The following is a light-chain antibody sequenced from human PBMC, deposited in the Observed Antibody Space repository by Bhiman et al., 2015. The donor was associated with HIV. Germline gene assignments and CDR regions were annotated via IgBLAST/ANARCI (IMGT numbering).Light chain of an antibody. Sequence: QSALTQPASVSGSLGQSITISCTGTRSDNDAYNYVSWYQKRPGTAPRLIIFDVTSRPSGVSDRFSGSKSGNTASLTVSGLQAEDEADYYCSSYTISSSLVFGGGTKLTVL. V-gene: IGLV2-14*03. CDR2: DVT. CDR3: SSYTISSSLV. J-gene: IGLJ2*01. CDR1: RSDNDAYNY.